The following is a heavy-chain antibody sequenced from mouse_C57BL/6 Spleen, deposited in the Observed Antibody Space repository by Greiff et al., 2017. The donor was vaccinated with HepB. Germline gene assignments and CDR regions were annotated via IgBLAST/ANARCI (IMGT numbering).Heavy chain of an antibody. CDR1: GYTFTSYW. J-gene: IGHJ2*01. Sequence: QVQLKQPGAELVRPGSSVKLSCKASGYTFTSYWMHWVKQRPIQGLEWIGNIDPSDSETHYNQKFKDKATLTVDKSSSTAYMQLSSLTSEDSAVYYCARGRTTVVATDYFDYWGQGTTLTVSS. D-gene: IGHD1-1*01. V-gene: IGHV1-52*01. CDR2: IDPSDSET. CDR3: ARGRTTVVATDYFDY.